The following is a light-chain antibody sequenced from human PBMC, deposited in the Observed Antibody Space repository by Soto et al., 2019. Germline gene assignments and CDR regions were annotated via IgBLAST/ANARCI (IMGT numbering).Light chain of an antibody. Sequence: QSALTQPASVSGSPGQSITISCTGTSSDVGGYNYVSWYQQHPGKAPKLMIYEVSNRPSGVSNRFSGSKSGNTASLTISGLQAEDEADYYTSSSTRVFGGGTKLTVL. V-gene: IGLV2-14*01. J-gene: IGLJ3*02. CDR2: EVS. CDR3: SSSTRV. CDR1: SSDVGGYNY.